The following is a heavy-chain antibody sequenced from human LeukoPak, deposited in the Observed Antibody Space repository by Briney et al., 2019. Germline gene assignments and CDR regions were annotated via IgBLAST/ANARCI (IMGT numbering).Heavy chain of an antibody. CDR1: GGSFSGYY. Sequence: SETLSLTCAVYGGSFSGYYWSWIRQPPGKGLEWIGEINHSGSTNYNPSLKSRVTISVDTSKNQFSLKLSSVTAADTAVYYYARGGIAAAGTCCFDYWGQGTLVTVSS. CDR2: INHSGST. D-gene: IGHD6-13*01. J-gene: IGHJ4*02. V-gene: IGHV4-34*01. CDR3: ARGGIAAAGTCCFDY.